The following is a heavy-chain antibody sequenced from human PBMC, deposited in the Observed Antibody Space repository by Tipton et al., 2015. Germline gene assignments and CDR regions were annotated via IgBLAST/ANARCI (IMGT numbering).Heavy chain of an antibody. CDR3: ARDAAASTYYYESTGYYDY. Sequence: TLSLTCVVSGESFSGSYWSWIRQPPGKGLEWIGEIYHSGSTNYNPSLKSRVTISVDPSKNQFFLKLSSVTAADTAVYYCARDAAASTYYYESTGYYDYWGQGILVTVSS. V-gene: IGHV4-34*10. CDR1: GESFSGSY. J-gene: IGHJ4*02. CDR2: IYHSGST. D-gene: IGHD3-22*01.